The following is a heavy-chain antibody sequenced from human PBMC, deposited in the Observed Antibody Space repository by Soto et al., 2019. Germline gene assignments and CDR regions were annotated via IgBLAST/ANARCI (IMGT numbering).Heavy chain of an antibody. D-gene: IGHD3-22*01. CDR2: IYYSGST. V-gene: IGHV4-30-4*01. CDR1: GGSISSGDYY. J-gene: IGHJ3*02. CDR3: ARPPRDYYDSSGYPYPLDDAFDI. Sequence: PSETLSLTCTVSGGSISSGDYYWSWIRQPPGKGLEWIGYIYYSGSTYYNPSLKSRVTISVDTSKNQFSLKLSSVTAADTAVYYCARPPRDYYDSSGYPYPLDDAFDIWGQGTMVTVSS.